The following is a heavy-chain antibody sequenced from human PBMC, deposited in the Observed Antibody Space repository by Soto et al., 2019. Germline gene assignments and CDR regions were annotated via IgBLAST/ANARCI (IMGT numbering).Heavy chain of an antibody. CDR1: GFTFSSYG. Sequence: GGSLRLSCAASGFTFSSYGMHWVRQAPGKGLEWVAVISYDGSNKYYADSVKGRFTISRDNSKNTLYLQMNSLRAEDTAVYYCANLRGLEEYSSGRTNYYFDYWGQGTLDTVSS. CDR3: ANLRGLEEYSSGRTNYYFDY. CDR2: ISYDGSNK. V-gene: IGHV3-30*18. J-gene: IGHJ4*02. D-gene: IGHD6-19*01.